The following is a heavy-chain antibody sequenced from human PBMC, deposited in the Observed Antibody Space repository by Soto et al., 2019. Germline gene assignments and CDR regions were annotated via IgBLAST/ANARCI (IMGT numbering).Heavy chain of an antibody. V-gene: IGHV1-24*01. CDR2: FDPEDGET. CDR3: ARDQKDGYGMDV. CDR1: GYTLTELS. J-gene: IGHJ6*02. Sequence: ASVKVSCKVSGYTLTELSMHWVRQAPGKGLEWMGGFDPEDGETIYAQKFQGRVTMTEDKSTGTAYMELSSLRSEDTAVYYCARDQKDGYGMDVWGQGTTVTVSS.